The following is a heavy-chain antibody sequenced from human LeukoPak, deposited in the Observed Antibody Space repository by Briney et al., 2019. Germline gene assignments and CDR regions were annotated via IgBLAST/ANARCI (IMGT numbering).Heavy chain of an antibody. CDR1: GFTFDDYG. Sequence: PGGSLRLSCAASGFTFDDYGMSWVRQAPGKGLVWVSSIDWYCSSTGYADSVKGRFTISRDNAKNSLYLQMKSLRAEHTALYYFARDADYYFDQWGQGTLVTVSS. J-gene: IGHJ4*02. CDR2: IDWYCSST. V-gene: IGHV3-20*04. CDR3: ARDADYYFDQ.